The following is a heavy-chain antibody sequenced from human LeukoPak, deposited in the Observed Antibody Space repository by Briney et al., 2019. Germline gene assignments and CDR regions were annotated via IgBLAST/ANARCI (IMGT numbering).Heavy chain of an antibody. J-gene: IGHJ3*02. D-gene: IGHD1-26*01. CDR2: IYYSGST. V-gene: IGHV4-59*01. CDR1: GGSISSYY. CDR3: ARGGSWAKAFDI. Sequence: SETLSLTCTVSGGSISSYYWSWIRQAPGKGLEGSGYIYYSGSTNYNPSLKRRVTISVDPSKNQFSLKLSSVTAADTALYYCARGGSWAKAFDIWGQGTMVTVSS.